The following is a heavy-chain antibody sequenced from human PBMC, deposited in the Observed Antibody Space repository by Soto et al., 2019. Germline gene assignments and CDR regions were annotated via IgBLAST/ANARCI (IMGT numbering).Heavy chain of an antibody. J-gene: IGHJ6*02. CDR3: ARAPRYDNILGWVYYYALDV. CDR2: ISPYSGDT. D-gene: IGHD3-9*01. V-gene: IGHV1-18*01. CDR1: GYTFTTYG. Sequence: QAQLVQSGAEVKKPGASVKVSCKASGYTFTTYGVSWVRQAPGQGLEWMGWISPYSGDTDFAPKLLGRISLTADTSPRTAYIDISNLRSYDTAVYFCARAPRYDNILGWVYYYALDVRGQGTPVTVSS.